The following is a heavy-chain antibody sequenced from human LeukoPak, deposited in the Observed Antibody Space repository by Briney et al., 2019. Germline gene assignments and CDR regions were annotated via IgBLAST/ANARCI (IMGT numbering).Heavy chain of an antibody. CDR3: TYDSSGLYYFDY. V-gene: IGHV3-49*04. CDR2: IRSKAYGGTT. D-gene: IGHD3-22*01. CDR1: GFAFGDYA. Sequence: GGSLRLSCTASGFAFGDYAMSWVRQAPGKGLEWVGFIRSKAYGGTTEYAASVKGRFTISRDDSKSIAYLQMNSLKTEDTAVYYCTYDSSGLYYFDYWGQGTLVTVSS. J-gene: IGHJ4*02.